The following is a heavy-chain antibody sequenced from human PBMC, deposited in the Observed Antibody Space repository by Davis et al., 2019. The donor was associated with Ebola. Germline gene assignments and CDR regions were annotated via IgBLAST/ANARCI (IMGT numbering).Heavy chain of an antibody. CDR1: GGSISSYY. CDR3: ARESYYYDSSGYYRGAFDI. J-gene: IGHJ3*02. Sequence: MPSETLSLTCTVSGGSISSYYWGWIRQPPGKGLGWIGYIYYSGSTNYNPSLKSRLTISVDTSKNQFSLKLSSVTAADTAVYYCARESYYYDSSGYYRGAFDIWGQGTMVTVSS. D-gene: IGHD3-22*01. CDR2: IYYSGST. V-gene: IGHV4-59*01.